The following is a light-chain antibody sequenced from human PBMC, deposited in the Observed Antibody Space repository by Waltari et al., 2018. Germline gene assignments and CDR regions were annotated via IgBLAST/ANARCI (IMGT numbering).Light chain of an antibody. J-gene: IGKJ1*01. CDR1: PDISHY. V-gene: IGKV1-39*01. CDR2: AAS. Sequence: DIQVTQSPSSLSASIVDRVTITCQASPDISHYLNWYQQKPGKAPKPLIYAASSLQSGVPSRFSGSGSGTDFTLTISSLQPEDFATYYCQQSYSTPWTFGQGTKVEIK. CDR3: QQSYSTPWT.